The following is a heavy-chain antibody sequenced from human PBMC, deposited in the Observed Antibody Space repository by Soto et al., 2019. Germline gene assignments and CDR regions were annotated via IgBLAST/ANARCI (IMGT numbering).Heavy chain of an antibody. CDR3: ARQVYHTGYYYYYYGMDV. D-gene: IGHD3-16*02. CDR1: GYSFTNYW. CDR2: IYPGDSDT. V-gene: IGHV5-51*01. J-gene: IGHJ6*02. Sequence: GESLKISCKGSGYSFTNYWIGWVRQMPGKGLEWMGIIYPGDSDTRYSPSFQGQVTISADKSISTAYLQWSSLKASDTAMYYCARQVYHTGYYYYYYGMDVWGQGTTVTVSS.